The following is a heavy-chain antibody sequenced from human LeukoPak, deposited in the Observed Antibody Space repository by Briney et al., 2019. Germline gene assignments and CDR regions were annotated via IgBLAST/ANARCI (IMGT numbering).Heavy chain of an antibody. CDR2: INPNSGGT. CDR1: GYTFTGYY. CDR3: ASFVDTAMVDYMDV. Sequence: ASVKVSCKASGYTFTGYYMHWVRQAPGQGLEWMGWINPNSGGTNYAQKFQGRVTMTRDTSISTAYMELSRLRSDDTAVYYCASFVDTAMVDYMDVWGKGTTVTVSS. V-gene: IGHV1-2*02. D-gene: IGHD5-18*01. J-gene: IGHJ6*03.